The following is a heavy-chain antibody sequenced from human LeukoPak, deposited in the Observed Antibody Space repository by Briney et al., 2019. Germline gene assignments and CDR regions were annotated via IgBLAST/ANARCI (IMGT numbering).Heavy chain of an antibody. D-gene: IGHD5-12*01. Sequence: SETLSLTCTVSGGSISSSSYYWGWIRQPRGKGREWIGSIYYSGSTYYNPSLKSRVTISVDTSKNQFSLKLSSVTAADTAVYYCVSGYSGNVEGYWGQGTLVTVSS. CDR3: VSGYSGNVEGY. CDR2: IYYSGST. CDR1: GGSISSSSYY. V-gene: IGHV4-39*07. J-gene: IGHJ4*02.